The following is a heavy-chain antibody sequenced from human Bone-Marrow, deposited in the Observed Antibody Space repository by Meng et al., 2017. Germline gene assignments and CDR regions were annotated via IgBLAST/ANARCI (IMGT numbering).Heavy chain of an antibody. CDR3: ARYSSSSLAFDF. D-gene: IGHD6-6*01. CDR2: IYHSGST. V-gene: IGHV4-30-2*01. Sequence: QVQLQESGPGLVKPSQTLSLTCTVSGASISSGGYSWSWIRQPPGKGLEWIGYIYHSGSTYFNPSLKSRVTVSVDRSKNQFSLNLSSVTAADTAVYYCARYSSSSLAFDFWGQGTLVTVSS. CDR1: GASISSGGYS. J-gene: IGHJ4*02.